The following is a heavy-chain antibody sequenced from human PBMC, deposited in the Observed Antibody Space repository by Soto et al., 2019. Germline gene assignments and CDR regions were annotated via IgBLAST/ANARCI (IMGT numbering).Heavy chain of an antibody. CDR1: GFTFSRYA. CDR3: AKACVVVTAMDYYYCMDI. Sequence: GVSLRLSGAASGFTFSRYAMSWVRQAPGKGLEWVSAISGSGGSTYYADSVKGRFTISRDNSKNTLYLQMNSLRAEDTAVYYCAKACVVVTAMDYYYCMDIRGPGTTVTVYS. D-gene: IGHD2-21*02. J-gene: IGHJ6*02. CDR2: ISGSGGST. V-gene: IGHV3-23*01.